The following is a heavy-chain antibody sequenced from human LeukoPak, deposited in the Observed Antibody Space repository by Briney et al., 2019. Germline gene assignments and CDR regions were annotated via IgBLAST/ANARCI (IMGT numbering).Heavy chain of an antibody. CDR1: GYSFTTYW. CDR3: ARQGRYCSSTSCYDY. CDR2: IHPGDSDT. J-gene: IGHJ4*02. Sequence: GESLKISCKGSGYSFTTYWIGWVRQMPGKGLEWMGIIHPGDSDTRYSPSLQGQVTISADKSISTAYLQWSSLKASDTAMYYCARQGRYCSSTSCYDYWGQGTLVTVSP. D-gene: IGHD2-2*01. V-gene: IGHV5-51*01.